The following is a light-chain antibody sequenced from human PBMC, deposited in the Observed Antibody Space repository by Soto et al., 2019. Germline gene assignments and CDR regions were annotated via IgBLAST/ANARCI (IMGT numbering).Light chain of an antibody. J-gene: IGLJ1*01. CDR3: CSYAGTHYV. V-gene: IGLV2-23*01. CDR2: EGS. Sequence: QSALTQPASVSGSPGQSITISCTGTSSDVGSYNLVSWYQQHPGKAPKLMIYEGSKRPSGVSNRFSGSKSGNTASLTISGLQAEDEADYYCCSYAGTHYVFGTGTKVTAL. CDR1: SSDVGSYNL.